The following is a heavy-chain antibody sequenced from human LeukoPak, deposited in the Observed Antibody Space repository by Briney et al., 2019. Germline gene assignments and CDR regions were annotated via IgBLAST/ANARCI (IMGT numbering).Heavy chain of an antibody. V-gene: IGHV1-69*04. CDR2: VIPILGRP. CDR3: ARDVTTVGPLDS. Sequence: SVKVSCKASGDTFRNYAISWVRQAPGQGLEWMGRVIPILGRPTYAQRFQGRVTITADKPTTTVYMELSSLRSEDTAVYYCARDVTTVGPLDSWGQGTLVTVSS. J-gene: IGHJ4*02. CDR1: GDTFRNYA. D-gene: IGHD4-23*01.